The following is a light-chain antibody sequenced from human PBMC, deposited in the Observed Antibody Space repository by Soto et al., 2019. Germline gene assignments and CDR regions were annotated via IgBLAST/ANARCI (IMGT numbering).Light chain of an antibody. J-gene: IGLJ2*01. CDR1: SSNIGAGSP. CDR2: ATN. V-gene: IGLV1-40*01. CDR3: QSYDKSLSGWV. Sequence: QSVLTQPPSVSGAPGQTVTISCPGSSSNIGAGSPVHWYVQLPGTAPRLLIYATNNRPSGVPDRFSGSKSGTSASLVITGLQAEDEAYYYCQSYDKSLSGWVFGGGTKLTVL.